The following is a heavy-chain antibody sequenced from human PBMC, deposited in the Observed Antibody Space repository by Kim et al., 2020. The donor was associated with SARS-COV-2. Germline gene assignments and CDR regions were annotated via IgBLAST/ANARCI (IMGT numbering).Heavy chain of an antibody. CDR3: ARGLNVDTAMVASDAFDI. Sequence: SETLSLTCAVYGGSFSGYYWSWIRQPPGKGLEWIGAINHSGSTNYNPSLKSRVTISVDTSKNQFSLKLSSVTAADTAVYYCARGLNVDTAMVASDAFDIWGQGTMVTVSS. CDR1: GGSFSGYY. J-gene: IGHJ3*02. CDR2: INHSGST. D-gene: IGHD5-18*01. V-gene: IGHV4-34*01.